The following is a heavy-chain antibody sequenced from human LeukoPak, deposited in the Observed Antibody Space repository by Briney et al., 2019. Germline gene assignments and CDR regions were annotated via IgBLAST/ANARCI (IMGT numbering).Heavy chain of an antibody. Sequence: GGSLRLSCAASGFTFSNYAMMWVRQPPGKGLEWVSSIVASYEGTFYANSVKGRFTISRDNSKSTLSLQMNSLRAEDTGVYYCAKGKAGGLVDLFDPWGHGTLVTVSS. CDR2: IVASYEGT. J-gene: IGHJ5*02. CDR1: GFTFSNYA. CDR3: AKGKAGGLVDLFDP. V-gene: IGHV3-23*01. D-gene: IGHD3/OR15-3a*01.